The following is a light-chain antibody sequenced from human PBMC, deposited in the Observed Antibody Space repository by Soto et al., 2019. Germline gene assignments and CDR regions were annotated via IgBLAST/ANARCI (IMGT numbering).Light chain of an antibody. V-gene: IGLV2-11*01. CDR1: SSDVGGYNY. Sequence: QSALTQPRSVSGSPGQSVTISSTGTSSDVGGYNYVSWYQQHPGKAPKLMIYDVNKRPSGVPDRFSGSKSGNTASLTISGLQAEDEADYYCCSYAGSYTVVFGGGTKLTVL. J-gene: IGLJ2*01. CDR2: DVN. CDR3: CSYAGSYTVV.